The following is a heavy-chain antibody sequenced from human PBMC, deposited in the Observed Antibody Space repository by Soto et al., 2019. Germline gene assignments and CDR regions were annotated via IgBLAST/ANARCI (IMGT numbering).Heavy chain of an antibody. CDR2: IYHSGST. Sequence: SETLSLTCAVSGGSISSSNWWSWVRQPPGKGLEWIGEIYHSGSTNYNPSLKSRVTISVDKSKNQFSLKLSSVTAADTAVYYCARAFATIAARAFDYWGQGTLVTVS. D-gene: IGHD6-6*01. CDR3: ARAFATIAARAFDY. J-gene: IGHJ4*02. CDR1: GGSISSSNW. V-gene: IGHV4-4*02.